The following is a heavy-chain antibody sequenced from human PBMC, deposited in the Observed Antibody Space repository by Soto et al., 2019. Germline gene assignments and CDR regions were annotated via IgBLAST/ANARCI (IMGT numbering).Heavy chain of an antibody. Sequence: QVQLQQWGAGLLKPSETLSLSCAVYGGSFSGYYWSWIRQPPGKGLEWIGEINHSGSTNYNPTLNGRVTLSVDTSKNQFSLRLSSVTAADTAVYYCESILRYLWGQGPLVTVSS. V-gene: IGHV4-34*01. CDR1: GGSFSGYY. J-gene: IGHJ4*02. CDR3: ESILRYL. CDR2: INHSGST. D-gene: IGHD3-16*01.